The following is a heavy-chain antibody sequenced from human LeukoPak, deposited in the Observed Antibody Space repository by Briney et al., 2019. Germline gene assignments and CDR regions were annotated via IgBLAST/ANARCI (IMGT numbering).Heavy chain of an antibody. J-gene: IGHJ6*03. Sequence: GGSLRLSCAASGFTFSSYSMNWVRQAPGKGLEWVSSISSSSSYIYYADSVKGRFTISRDNAKNSLYLQMNSLRAEDTAVYYCAKDYYGDYHYYMDVWGKGTTVTVSS. CDR2: ISSSSSYI. V-gene: IGHV3-21*01. D-gene: IGHD4-17*01. CDR3: AKDYYGDYHYYMDV. CDR1: GFTFSSYS.